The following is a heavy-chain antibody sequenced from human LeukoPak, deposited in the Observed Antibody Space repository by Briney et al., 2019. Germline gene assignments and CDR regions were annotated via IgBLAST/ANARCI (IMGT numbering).Heavy chain of an antibody. CDR1: GGSISSGGYS. Sequence: NPSQTLSLTCAVSGGSISSGGYSWSWLRQPPGKGLEWIGYIYHSGSTYYNPSLKSRVTISVDGSKNQFSLKLSSVTAADTAVYYCARQGPRYCSSTSCRYYYYGMDVWGQGTTVTVSS. CDR3: ARQGPRYCSSTSCRYYYYGMDV. D-gene: IGHD2-2*01. V-gene: IGHV4-30-2*01. J-gene: IGHJ6*02. CDR2: IYHSGST.